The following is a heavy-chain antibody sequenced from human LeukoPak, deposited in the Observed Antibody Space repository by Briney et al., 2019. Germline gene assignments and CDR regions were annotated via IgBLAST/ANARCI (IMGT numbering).Heavy chain of an antibody. CDR2: MNPNSGNT. D-gene: IGHD5-12*01. J-gene: IGHJ4*02. V-gene: IGHV1-8*01. Sequence: ASVKVSCKASGYTFTSYDINWVRQATGQGLEWMGWMNPNSGNTGYAQKFQGRVTMTRNTSISTAYMELSSLRSEDTAVYYCARDRDRDIVATYDYWGQGTLVTVSS. CDR1: GYTFTSYD. CDR3: ARDRDRDIVATYDY.